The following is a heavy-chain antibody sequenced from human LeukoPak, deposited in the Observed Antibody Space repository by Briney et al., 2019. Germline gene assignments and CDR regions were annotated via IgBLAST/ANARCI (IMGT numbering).Heavy chain of an antibody. J-gene: IGHJ6*02. CDR1: GFTFDDYA. CDR2: ISWNSGSI. V-gene: IGHV3-9*01. Sequence: GRSLRLSCAASGFTFDDYAMHWVRQAPGKGLEWVSGISWNSGSIGYAGSVKGRFTISRDNAKNSLYLQMNSLRAEDTALYYCAKESVRGPNYYYGMDVWGQGTTVTVSS. CDR3: AKESVRGPNYYYGMDV. D-gene: IGHD3-10*01.